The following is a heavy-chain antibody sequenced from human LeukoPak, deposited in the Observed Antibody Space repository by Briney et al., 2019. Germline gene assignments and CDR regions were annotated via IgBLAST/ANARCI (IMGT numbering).Heavy chain of an antibody. Sequence: GGSLRLSCVASGFTLSDHYMDWVRQAPERGLEWVGRTRSRPDSYSTSYAASVEGRFTISRDNSKNSLYLQMNSLKTEDTAVCYCARGGRGRPFDYWGQGVLVIVSS. CDR2: TRSRPDSYST. CDR3: ARGGRGRPFDY. J-gene: IGHJ4*02. CDR1: GFTLSDHY. V-gene: IGHV3-72*01. D-gene: IGHD3-16*01.